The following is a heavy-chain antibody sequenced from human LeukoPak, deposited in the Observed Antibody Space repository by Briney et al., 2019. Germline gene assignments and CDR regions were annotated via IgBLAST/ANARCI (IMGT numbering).Heavy chain of an antibody. Sequence: SETLSLTCTVSGGSISSYYWSWIRQPAGKGLEWIGRIYTSGGTNYNPSPKSRVTISVDTSKNQFSLKLSSVTAADTAVYYCASGGTATYGMDVWGQGTTVTVSS. CDR3: ASGGTATYGMDV. V-gene: IGHV4-4*07. CDR1: GGSISSYY. CDR2: IYTSGGT. D-gene: IGHD5-18*01. J-gene: IGHJ6*02.